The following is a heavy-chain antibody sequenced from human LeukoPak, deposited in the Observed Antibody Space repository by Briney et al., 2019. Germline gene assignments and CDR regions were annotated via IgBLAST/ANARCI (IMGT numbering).Heavy chain of an antibody. D-gene: IGHD2-2*01. Sequence: GGSLRLSCAASGFTFSSYSMNWVRQAPGKGLEWVSSISSSSSYIYYADSVKGRFTISRVNAKNSLYLQMNSLRAEDTAVYYCAREIVVVPAAMNYFDYWGQGTLVTVSS. CDR3: AREIVVVPAAMNYFDY. CDR1: GFTFSSYS. CDR2: ISSSSSYI. J-gene: IGHJ4*02. V-gene: IGHV3-21*01.